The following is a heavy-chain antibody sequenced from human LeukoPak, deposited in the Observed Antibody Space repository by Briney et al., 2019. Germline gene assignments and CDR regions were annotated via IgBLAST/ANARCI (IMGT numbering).Heavy chain of an antibody. CDR2: IYTGGTT. J-gene: IGHJ6*03. CDR3: TRAVRTPRYFYYYMDV. CDR1: DFTVSSNY. Sequence: PGGSLRLSCAASDFTVSSNYMAWVRRAPGKGLEWVSVIYTGGTTYYADSVRGRFIISRDISKNMVYLQINSLRVEDTAVYYCTRAVRTPRYFYYYMDVWGKGTTVIVSS. V-gene: IGHV3-53*01. D-gene: IGHD2-15*01.